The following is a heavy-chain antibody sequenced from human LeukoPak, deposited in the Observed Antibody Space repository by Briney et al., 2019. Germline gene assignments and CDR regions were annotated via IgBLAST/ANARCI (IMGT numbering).Heavy chain of an antibody. CDR1: GYTFTGYY. J-gene: IGHJ6*02. CDR2: INPSGGST. D-gene: IGHD3-3*01. V-gene: IGHV1-46*01. CDR3: ARDRPLLRFLTPVSGGHLYGMDV. Sequence: GASVKVSCKASGYTFTGYYMHWVRQAPGQGLEWMGWINPSGGSTSYAQKFQGRVTMTRDTSTSTVYMELSSLRSEDTAVYYCARDRPLLRFLTPVSGGHLYGMDVWGQGTTVTVSS.